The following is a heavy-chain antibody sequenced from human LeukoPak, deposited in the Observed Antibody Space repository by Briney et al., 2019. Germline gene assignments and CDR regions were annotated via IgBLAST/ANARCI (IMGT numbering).Heavy chain of an antibody. Sequence: PGGSLRLSCAGSGFPFTSYGMNWVRQSPGKGLEWVANINQDGSEIYYADSVKGRFTLSRDNAENSVYLQMNNLRAEETAVYYCATLNWGNLDFWGQGNQVTVSS. CDR3: ATLNWGNLDF. D-gene: IGHD7-27*01. CDR2: INQDGSEI. V-gene: IGHV3-7*01. CDR1: GFPFTSYG. J-gene: IGHJ4*02.